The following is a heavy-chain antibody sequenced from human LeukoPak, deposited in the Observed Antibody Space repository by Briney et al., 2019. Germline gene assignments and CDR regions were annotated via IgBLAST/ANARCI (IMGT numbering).Heavy chain of an antibody. CDR3: ARDCSGSDHHFDY. J-gene: IGHJ4*02. Sequence: PGRPLRLSCAASGFTFSSYGMHWVRQAPGKGLEWVAFVWYDGNNNYHADSVKGRFTIYRDNSMNTLYLQMNSLKAEDTAVYYCARDCSGSDHHFDYWGQGTLVTVSS. V-gene: IGHV3-33*08. CDR2: VWYDGNNN. D-gene: IGHD3-10*02. CDR1: GFTFSSYG.